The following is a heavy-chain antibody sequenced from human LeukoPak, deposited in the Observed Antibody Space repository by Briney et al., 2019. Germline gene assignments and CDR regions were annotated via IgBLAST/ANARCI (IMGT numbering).Heavy chain of an antibody. Sequence: ASVKVSCKASEYTFTAYYLHWVRQAPGQGLEWMGWINPNSGGVNYAQKFQGRVTLTRDTSISTAYMELSRLRCDDTAVYYCARSYDFWSGPPFDPWGQGTLVTVSS. CDR2: INPNSGGV. V-gene: IGHV1-2*02. J-gene: IGHJ5*02. D-gene: IGHD3-3*01. CDR1: EYTFTAYY. CDR3: ARSYDFWSGPPFDP.